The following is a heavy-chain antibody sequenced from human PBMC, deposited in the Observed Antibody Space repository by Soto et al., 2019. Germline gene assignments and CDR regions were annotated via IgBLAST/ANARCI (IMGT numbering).Heavy chain of an antibody. V-gene: IGHV1-3*01. Sequence: ASVKVSCKASGYTFTGYDMHWVRQAPGQRLEWMGWINAGNGNTKYSQKFQGRVTITRDTSASTAYMELSSLRSEDTAVYYCARVIGGRYYFDYWGQGTLVTVSS. CDR1: GYTFTGYD. J-gene: IGHJ4*02. CDR2: INAGNGNT. CDR3: ARVIGGRYYFDY. D-gene: IGHD6-19*01.